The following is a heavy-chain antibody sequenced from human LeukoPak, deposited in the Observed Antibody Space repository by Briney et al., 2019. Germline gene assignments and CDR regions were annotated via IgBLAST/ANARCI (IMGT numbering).Heavy chain of an antibody. V-gene: IGHV3-21*04. Sequence: GGSLRLSCAASGFTFSNYNMNWVRQAPGKGLEWVSSITSTSSYIYYADSVKGRFTISRDNAKNSLYLQMNSLRAEDTAVYYCARGGQWLVLFYYWGQGTLVTVSS. J-gene: IGHJ4*02. CDR2: ITSTSSYI. CDR1: GFTFSNYN. D-gene: IGHD6-19*01. CDR3: ARGGQWLVLFYY.